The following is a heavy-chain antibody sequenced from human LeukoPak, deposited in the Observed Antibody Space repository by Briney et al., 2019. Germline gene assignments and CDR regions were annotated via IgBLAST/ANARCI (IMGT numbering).Heavy chain of an antibody. CDR2: INHSGST. Sequence: GSLRLSCAASGFTFSSYWMSWVRQAPGKGLEWIGEINHSGSTNYNPSLKSRVTISVDTSKNQFSLKLSSVTAADTAVYYCARGLRAPGIAAAGVSPYFDYWGQGTLVTVSS. CDR3: ARGLRAPGIAAAGVSPYFDY. J-gene: IGHJ4*02. V-gene: IGHV4-34*01. CDR1: GFTFSSYW. D-gene: IGHD6-13*01.